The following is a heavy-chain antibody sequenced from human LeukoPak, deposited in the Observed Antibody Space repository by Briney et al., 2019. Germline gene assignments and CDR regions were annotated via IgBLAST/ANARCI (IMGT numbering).Heavy chain of an antibody. CDR1: GFTFSGYW. V-gene: IGHV3-7*01. CDR3: AREGRGVWFGGSDVFDI. CDR2: IKQDGSEK. D-gene: IGHD3-10*01. Sequence: GGSLRLSCAASGFTFSGYWMSWVRQAPGKGLEWVADIKQDGSEKYYVDSVKGRFTISRDNAKNSLNLQMNSLRVEDTAVYYCAREGRGVWFGGSDVFDIWGQGTRVTVSS. J-gene: IGHJ3*02.